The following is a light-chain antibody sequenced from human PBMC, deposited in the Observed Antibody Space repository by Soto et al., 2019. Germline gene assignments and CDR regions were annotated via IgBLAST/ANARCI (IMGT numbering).Light chain of an antibody. Sequence: DIQMIQSPSSLSASVGDRVTITCQARQDIKNYLNWYQQKPGKAPKLLIYDVSNLETGVPSRFSGSGSGTHFSLTISRLQPEDVATYYCQHYDHLPPLTFGGGTRVQIK. V-gene: IGKV1-33*01. CDR2: DVS. CDR3: QHYDHLPPLT. J-gene: IGKJ4*01. CDR1: QDIKNY.